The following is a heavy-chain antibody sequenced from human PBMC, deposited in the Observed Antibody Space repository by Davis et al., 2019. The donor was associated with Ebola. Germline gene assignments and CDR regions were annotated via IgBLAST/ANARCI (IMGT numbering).Heavy chain of an antibody. CDR1: GGSISSYY. CDR3: ARDRGWLRSRSDAFDI. J-gene: IGHJ3*02. Sequence: PGGSLRLSCTVSGGSISSYYWSWIRQPPGKGLEWIGYIYYSGSTNYNPSLKSRVTISVDTSKNQFSLKLSSVTAADTAVYYCARDRGWLRSRSDAFDIWGQGTMVTVSS. V-gene: IGHV4-59*01. CDR2: IYYSGST. D-gene: IGHD5-12*01.